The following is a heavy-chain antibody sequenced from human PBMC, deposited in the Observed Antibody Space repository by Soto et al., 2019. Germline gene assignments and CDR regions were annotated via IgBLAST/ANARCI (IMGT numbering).Heavy chain of an antibody. CDR3: ARGKGLTGAHVFYYYIDV. D-gene: IGHD1-20*01. V-gene: IGHV1-8*01. Sequence: QVQLVQSGAEVKKPGASVKVSCRASGYTFTSFDINWVRQATGQGLEWMGWMNPHSGNTAYAQKFQGRVTLPRDNSISRLYMEVSSHTSEYTTVYYCARGKGLTGAHVFYYYIDVWGKGTTVTVSS. CDR1: GYTFTSFD. CDR2: MNPHSGNT. J-gene: IGHJ6*03.